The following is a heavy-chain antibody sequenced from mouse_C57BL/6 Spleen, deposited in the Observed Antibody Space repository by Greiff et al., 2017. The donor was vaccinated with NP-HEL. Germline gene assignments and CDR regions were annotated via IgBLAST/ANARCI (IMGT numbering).Heavy chain of an antibody. Sequence: QVQLKQSGPELVKPGASVKISCKASGYAFSSSWMNWVKQRPGKGLEWIGRLYPGDGDTNYNGKFKGKATLTADKSSSTAYMQLSSLTSEDSAVYFCARGPLFDYWGQGTTLTVSS. CDR3: ARGPLFDY. CDR1: GYAFSSSW. V-gene: IGHV1-82*01. J-gene: IGHJ2*01. CDR2: LYPGDGDT.